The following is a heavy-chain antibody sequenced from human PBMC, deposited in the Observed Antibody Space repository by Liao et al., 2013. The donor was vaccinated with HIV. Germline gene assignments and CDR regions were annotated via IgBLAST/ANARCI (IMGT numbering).Heavy chain of an antibody. Sequence: QVQLQESGPGLVKPSETLSLTCTVSGGSISSYYWNWIRQPAGKGLEWIGRFYTSGSTNYNPSLKSRGIISVDRSKNQFSLKLTSVTAADTAVYYCARSDATTGGWFDPWGQGTLVTVSS. CDR3: ARSDATTGGWFDP. CDR2: FYTSGST. V-gene: IGHV4-4*07. CDR1: GGSISSYY. D-gene: IGHD4-17*01. J-gene: IGHJ5*02.